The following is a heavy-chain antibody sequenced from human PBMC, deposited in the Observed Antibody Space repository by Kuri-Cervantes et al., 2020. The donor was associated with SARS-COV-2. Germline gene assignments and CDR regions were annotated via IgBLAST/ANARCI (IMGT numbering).Heavy chain of an antibody. V-gene: IGHV3-30*18. CDR1: GFTFSSYG. CDR3: AKDLRLLWFGELLY. J-gene: IGHJ4*02. Sequence: GGSLRLSCAASGFTFSSYGMHWVRQAPGKGLEWVAVISYDGSNKYYADTVKGRFTISRDNSKNTLYLQMNSLRAEATAVYYCAKDLRLLWFGELLYWGQGTLVTVSS. D-gene: IGHD3-10*01. CDR2: ISYDGSNK.